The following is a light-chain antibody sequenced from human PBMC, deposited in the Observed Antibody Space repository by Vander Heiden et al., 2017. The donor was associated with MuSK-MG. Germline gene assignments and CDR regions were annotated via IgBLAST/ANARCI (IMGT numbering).Light chain of an antibody. Sequence: DVVMTQSPLSLSVTLGQPASISCRPSQSLRYSDGNSNLNWFQQRPGQSPRRLINTVSRRDSGVPDRFSGSGSGTDFTLRISRVEAEDVGIYYCMQATYWPPACSFGQGTKLEIK. CDR3: MQATYWPPACS. V-gene: IGKV2-30*01. CDR1: QSLRYSDGNSN. CDR2: TVS. J-gene: IGKJ2*04.